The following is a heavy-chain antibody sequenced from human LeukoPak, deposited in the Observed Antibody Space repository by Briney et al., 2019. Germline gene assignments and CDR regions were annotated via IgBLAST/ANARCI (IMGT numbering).Heavy chain of an antibody. D-gene: IGHD5-12*01. CDR2: IFYNGSP. CDR3: ARASWGGYDYFDY. V-gene: IGHV4-39*07. Sequence: SETLSLTCTVSGGSISSSTYYWGWIRQPPGKGLEWIATIFYNGSPYYNPSLKSRVTVSIDTSKNQFSLKLTSVTAADTTVYYCARASWGGYDYFDYWGQGTLVTVSS. CDR1: GGSISSSTYY. J-gene: IGHJ4*02.